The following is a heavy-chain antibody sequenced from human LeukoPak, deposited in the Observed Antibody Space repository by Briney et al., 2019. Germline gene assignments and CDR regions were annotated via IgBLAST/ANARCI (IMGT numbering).Heavy chain of an antibody. Sequence: GGSLSLSCAASGFSFSTYAMHWVRQAPGKGLEWVALIWHDASHTFYTDSVKGRFTISRDNSKNTVYLQMNSLGGEDTAVYYCAREILGSGSYPDYWGQGTLVTVSS. CDR1: GFSFSTYA. J-gene: IGHJ4*02. D-gene: IGHD3-10*01. CDR3: AREILGSGSYPDY. CDR2: IWHDASHT. V-gene: IGHV3-33*01.